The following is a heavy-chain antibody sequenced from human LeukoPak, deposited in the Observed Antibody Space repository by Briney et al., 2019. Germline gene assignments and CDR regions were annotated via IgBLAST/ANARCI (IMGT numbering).Heavy chain of an antibody. CDR3: ARDTSSSAWYGDY. CDR2: INPNSGDT. V-gene: IGHV1-2*02. CDR1: GYTFTDYY. J-gene: IGHJ4*02. D-gene: IGHD6-19*01. Sequence: ASVKVSCKASGYTFTDYYMHWVRQAPGQGLEWVGWINPNSGDTNYAQKYQGRVTMTRDTSISTAYMELSRLRSDDTAVYYCARDTSSSAWYGDYWGQGTLVTVSS.